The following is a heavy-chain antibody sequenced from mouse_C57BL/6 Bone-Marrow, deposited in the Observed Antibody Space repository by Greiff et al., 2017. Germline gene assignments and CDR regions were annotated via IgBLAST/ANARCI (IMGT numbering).Heavy chain of an antibody. CDR1: GYTFTSYW. J-gene: IGHJ2*01. CDR2: IHPNSGST. D-gene: IGHD4-1*01. V-gene: IGHV1-64*01. CDR3: ARSGPLGRSVDF. Sequence: QVQLQQPGAELVKPGASVKLSCKASGYTFTSYWMHWVKQRPGQGLEWIGMIHPNSGSTNYNEKFKSKTILTVDTSSNTAYLQLSSLTSEDAAVFYCARSGPLGRSVDFWGQGTTPTVSS.